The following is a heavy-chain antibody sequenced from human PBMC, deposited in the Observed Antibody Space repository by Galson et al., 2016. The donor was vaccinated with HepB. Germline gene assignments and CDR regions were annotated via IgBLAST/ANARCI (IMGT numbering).Heavy chain of an antibody. V-gene: IGHV3-30*04. Sequence: SLRLSCAASRFTFSSYAMHWVRQAPGKGLEWVAVILYDGSNKYYADSVKGRFTISRDNSKNTLYLQMNSLRAEDTALYYCARDFERSSLASWYFDLWGRGTLVTVSS. CDR3: ARDFERSSLASWYFDL. CDR1: RFTFSSYA. J-gene: IGHJ2*01. D-gene: IGHD6-6*01. CDR2: ILYDGSNK.